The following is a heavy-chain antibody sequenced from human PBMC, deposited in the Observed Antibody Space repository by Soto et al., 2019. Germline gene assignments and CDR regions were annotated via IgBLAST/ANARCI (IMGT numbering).Heavy chain of an antibody. CDR1: GGSISSCGYY. J-gene: IGHJ6*02. D-gene: IGHD4-17*01. Sequence: QVQLQESGPGLVKPSQTLSLTCTVSGGSISSCGYYWSWIGQHPGKGLEWIGYIYYSGSTYYNPSLKSRVTISVDTSKNQFSLKLSSVTAADTAVYYCARDSLRSEYYYGMDVWGQGTTVTVSS. CDR2: IYYSGST. CDR3: ARDSLRSEYYYGMDV. V-gene: IGHV4-31*03.